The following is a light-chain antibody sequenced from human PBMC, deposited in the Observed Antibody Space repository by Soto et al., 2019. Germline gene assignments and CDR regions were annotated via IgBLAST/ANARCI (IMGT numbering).Light chain of an antibody. CDR3: QQRSNLPPYT. CDR1: QSVSSY. V-gene: IGKV3-11*01. CDR2: DAS. Sequence: EIVLTQSQATLSLSPGERATLSCRASQSVSSYLAWYQQKPGQAPRLLIYDASNRATGIPARFSGSGSGTDFTLTISSLEPEDFAVYYCQQRSNLPPYTFGQGTQLEIK. J-gene: IGKJ2*01.